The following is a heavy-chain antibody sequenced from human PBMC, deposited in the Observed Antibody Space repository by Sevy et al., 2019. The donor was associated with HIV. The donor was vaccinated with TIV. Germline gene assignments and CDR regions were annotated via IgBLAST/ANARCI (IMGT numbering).Heavy chain of an antibody. CDR3: ARQVRFSGVIINHFDY. V-gene: IGHV4-39*01. D-gene: IGHD3-3*01. J-gene: IGHJ4*01. CDR1: DDSIRSQSHY. CDR2: IYYTGSS. Sequence: SETLSLTCTVSDDSIRSQSHYWAWIRQSPGKGLEWIASIYYTGSSYYNLSLRGRVTISVDTSKEQISLKLTSVTAADTAVYFCARQVRFSGVIINHFDYWGHGTLVTVSS.